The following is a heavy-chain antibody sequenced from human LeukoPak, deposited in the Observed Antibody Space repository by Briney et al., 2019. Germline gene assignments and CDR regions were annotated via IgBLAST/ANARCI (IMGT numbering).Heavy chain of an antibody. CDR3: AREFKRITMIVVVKGGFDY. CDR1: GFTFSSYE. D-gene: IGHD3-22*01. J-gene: IGHJ4*02. CDR2: ISSSGSTI. Sequence: PGGSLRLSCAASGFTFSSYEMNWVRQAPGKGLEWVSDISSSGSTIYYADSVKGRFTISRDNAKNSPYLQMNSLRAEDTAVYYCAREFKRITMIVVVKGGFDYWGQGTLVTVSS. V-gene: IGHV3-48*03.